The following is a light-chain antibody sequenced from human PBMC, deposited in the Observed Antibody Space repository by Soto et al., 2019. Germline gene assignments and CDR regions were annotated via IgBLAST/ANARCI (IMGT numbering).Light chain of an antibody. J-gene: IGKJ4*01. CDR2: GAS. CDR1: QSVSTN. V-gene: IGKV3-15*01. Sequence: ETVMTQSPATLSVSPGERATLSCRASQSVSTNLAWYQQKPGQAPRLLIYGASIMASGIPARFSGSGSGTXXXXXXXXXQSEDFAVYFCQQYKNWPPLTFGGGTKVEI. CDR3: QQYKNWPPLT.